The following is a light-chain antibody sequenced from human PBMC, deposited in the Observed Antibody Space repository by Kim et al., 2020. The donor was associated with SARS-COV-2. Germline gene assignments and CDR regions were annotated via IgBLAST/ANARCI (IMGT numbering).Light chain of an antibody. V-gene: IGKV3-15*01. CDR2: DAS. Sequence: SVPPGERATLACRASQSVGSNLAWYQQNPGQAPRLLINDASTRATGIQARFSGSGSGTEFTPTFSSRQSEDFAVYYGQQYNNFRTFGQGTKVDIK. CDR1: QSVGSN. J-gene: IGKJ1*01. CDR3: QQYNNFRT.